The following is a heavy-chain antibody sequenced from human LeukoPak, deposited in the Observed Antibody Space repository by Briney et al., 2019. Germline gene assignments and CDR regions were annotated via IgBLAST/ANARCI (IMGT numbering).Heavy chain of an antibody. J-gene: IGHJ4*02. CDR2: INPNSGGT. CDR3: ARGDTDFFYY. Sequence: GASVKVSCKASGNTFTGYYVHWGLQAPGKGLEWMGWINPNSGGTNYAQKFQGRVTMTRDTSISTAYMELSRLRSDDTAVYYCARGDTDFFYYWGQGTLVTVSS. CDR1: GNTFTGYY. D-gene: IGHD2-2*02. V-gene: IGHV1-2*02.